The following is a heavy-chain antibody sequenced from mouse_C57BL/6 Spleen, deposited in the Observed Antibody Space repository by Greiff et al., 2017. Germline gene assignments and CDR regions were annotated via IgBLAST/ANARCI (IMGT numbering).Heavy chain of an antibody. CDR1: GYTFTSYG. J-gene: IGHJ2*01. D-gene: IGHD1-1*01. Sequence: VQLQQSGAELARPGASVKLSCKASGYTFTSYGISWVKQRTGQGLEWIGEIYPRSGNTYSNEKFKGKATLTADKSASTAYMALRSLTSEDSAVYFCARKGDYYGSSSVYFDYWGQGTTLTVSS. CDR3: ARKGDYYGSSSVYFDY. CDR2: IYPRSGNT. V-gene: IGHV1-81*01.